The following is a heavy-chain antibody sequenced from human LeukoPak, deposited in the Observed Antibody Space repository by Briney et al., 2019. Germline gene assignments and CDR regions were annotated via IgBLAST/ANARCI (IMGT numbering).Heavy chain of an antibody. J-gene: IGHJ4*02. CDR2: IYYSGST. CDR1: GDSIRSRDYY. Sequence: NPSETLSLTCSVSGDSIRSRDYYWGWIRQPPGKGLEWIGYIYYSGSTNYSPSLKSRVTISVDTSKDQFSLKLSSVTAADTAVYYCARHTVTPYYFDYWGQGTLVTVSS. D-gene: IGHD4-17*01. CDR3: ARHTVTPYYFDY. V-gene: IGHV4-61*05.